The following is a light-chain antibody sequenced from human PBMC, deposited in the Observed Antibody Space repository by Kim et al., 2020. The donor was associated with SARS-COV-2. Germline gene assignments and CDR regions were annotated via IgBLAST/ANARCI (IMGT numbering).Light chain of an antibody. CDR1: QSISSH. CDR2: AAS. CDR3: HQSYISPFT. V-gene: IGKV1-39*01. Sequence: DFQMTQSPSSLSASVGDRVTITCRTTQSISSHLNLYQQKPGRAPKLLISAASTLQGGVPSRFSGSGSETDFTLTISSLQPEDFATYFCHQSYISPFTFGPGTKVDIK. J-gene: IGKJ3*01.